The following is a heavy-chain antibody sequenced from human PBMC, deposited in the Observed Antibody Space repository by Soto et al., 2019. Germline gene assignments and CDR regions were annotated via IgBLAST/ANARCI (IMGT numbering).Heavy chain of an antibody. D-gene: IGHD3-10*01. CDR2: IIPILGTA. CDR1: GGTFSSYA. J-gene: IGHJ5*02. Sequence: QVQLVQSGAEVKKPGSSVKVSCKASGGTFSSYAISWVRQAPGQGLEWMGGIIPILGTANYAQKFQGRVTIAADESTSTAYMELSSLRSEDTAVYYCARSLAMVRGVINWFDPWGQGTLVTVSS. CDR3: ARSLAMVRGVINWFDP. V-gene: IGHV1-69*01.